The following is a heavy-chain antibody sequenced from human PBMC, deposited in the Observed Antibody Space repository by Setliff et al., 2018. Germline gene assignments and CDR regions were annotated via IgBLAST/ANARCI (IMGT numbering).Heavy chain of an antibody. J-gene: IGHJ3*02. CDR3: ARSPANGGHDAFDI. Sequence: GGSLRLSCAASGFTFSTYRMHWVRQAPGKGLEWVAVIWDDGGNKYHADSVKGRFTISRDNSKNTLYLQMNSLGAEDTAVYYCARSPANGGHDAFDIWGRGTMVTVSS. V-gene: IGHV3-33*08. CDR2: IWDDGGNK. D-gene: IGHD6-25*01. CDR1: GFTFSTYR.